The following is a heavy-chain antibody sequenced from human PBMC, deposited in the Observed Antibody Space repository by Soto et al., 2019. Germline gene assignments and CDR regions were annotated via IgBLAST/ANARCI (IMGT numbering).Heavy chain of an antibody. CDR3: ARWQSSGWYLDI. D-gene: IGHD6-19*01. Sequence: EVQLVESGGGLVQPGGSLRLSCAASGLTFSNYWMRWVRQAPGKGLEWVASINRDGTLKYYVDSVKGRFTISRDNAQNSFFLQMISLRAEDTAVYYCARWQSSGWYLDIWGQGTLLSVSS. V-gene: IGHV3-7*03. CDR1: GLTFSNYW. J-gene: IGHJ4*02. CDR2: INRDGTLK.